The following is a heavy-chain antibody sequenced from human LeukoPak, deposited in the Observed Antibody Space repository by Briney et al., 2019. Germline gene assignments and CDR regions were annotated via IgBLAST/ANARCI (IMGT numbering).Heavy chain of an antibody. CDR1: GGSISSGGYI. V-gene: IGHV4-31*11. D-gene: IGHD3-22*01. Sequence: PSETLSLTCAVSGGSISSGGYIWSWIRQHPGKGLEWIGYSYGSTNYNPSLKNRVTISVDTSKNQFSLKLSSVTAADTAVYYCARGNPTYYYDSSGYYLVSGAFDLWGQGTMVTVSS. J-gene: IGHJ3*01. CDR3: ARGNPTYYYDSSGYYLVSGAFDL. CDR2: SYGST.